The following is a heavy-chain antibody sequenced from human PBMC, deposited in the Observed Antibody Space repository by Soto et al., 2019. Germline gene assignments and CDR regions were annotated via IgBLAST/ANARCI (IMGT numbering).Heavy chain of an antibody. CDR3: ARDRPEVVPAAFDAFDI. V-gene: IGHV1-18*01. Sequence: ASVKVSCKASGYTFTSYGISWVRQAPGQGLEWMGWISAYNGNTNYAQKLQGRVTMTTDTSTSTAYMELRSLRSDDTAVYYCARDRPEVVPAAFDAFDIWGQGTMVTVSS. D-gene: IGHD2-2*01. CDR2: ISAYNGNT. J-gene: IGHJ3*02. CDR1: GYTFTSYG.